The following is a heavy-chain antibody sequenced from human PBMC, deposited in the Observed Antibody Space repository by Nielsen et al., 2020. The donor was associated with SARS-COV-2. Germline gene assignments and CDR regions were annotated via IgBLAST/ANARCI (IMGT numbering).Heavy chain of an antibody. CDR1: GFAFSTYW. CDR2: INNDGSIT. Sequence: GESLKISCAASGFAFSTYWMHWVRQAPGKGLMWVARINNDGSITNYADSVTGRFTISRDNAGNTLYLQMDSLGAEDTAVYYCACRRDGYNYDTFWGQGTLVTVSS. D-gene: IGHD5-24*01. CDR3: ACRRDGYNYDTF. J-gene: IGHJ4*02. V-gene: IGHV3-74*01.